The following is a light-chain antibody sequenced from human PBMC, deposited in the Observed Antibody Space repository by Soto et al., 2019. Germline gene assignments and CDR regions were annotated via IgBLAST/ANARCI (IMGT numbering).Light chain of an antibody. CDR3: QQYNNWPPWT. V-gene: IGKV3-15*01. CDR1: QSVSSN. J-gene: IGKJ1*01. CDR2: GAS. Sequence: IVLTQSAAALSLSPGERATLSCRASQSVSSNLAWYQQKPGQAPRLLIYGASTSATGIPARFSGSGSGTEFTLTISSLQSEDFAVYYCQQYNNWPPWTFGQGTKVDNK.